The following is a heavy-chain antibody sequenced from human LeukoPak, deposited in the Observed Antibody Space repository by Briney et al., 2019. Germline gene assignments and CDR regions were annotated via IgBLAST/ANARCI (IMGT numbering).Heavy chain of an antibody. V-gene: IGHV3-23*01. CDR3: AKDGSPIFGVVTPDFDY. D-gene: IGHD3-3*01. CDR1: GFTFSSYA. J-gene: IGHJ4*02. CDR2: ISGSGGST. Sequence: TGGSLRLSCAASGFTFSSYAMSWVRQAPGKGLEWVSAISGSGGSTYYADSVKGRFTISRDNSKNTLYLQMNSLRAEDTAVYYCAKDGSPIFGVVTPDFDYWGQGTLVTVSS.